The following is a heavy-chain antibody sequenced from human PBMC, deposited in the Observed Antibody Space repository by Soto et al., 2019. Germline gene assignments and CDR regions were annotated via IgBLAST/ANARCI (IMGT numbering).Heavy chain of an antibody. Sequence: QVQLVQSGAEVKKPGSSVKVSCKASGGTFSSYAISWVRQAPGQGLEWMGGIIPIFGTANYAQKFQGRVTVTADESTGPAYKELGSLRSGDTAVDYCGRPLTPARYFGRAMGGYWGQGTLVTVSS. V-gene: IGHV1-69*01. D-gene: IGHD3-9*01. CDR2: IIPIFGTA. CDR3: GRPLTPARYFGRAMGGY. J-gene: IGHJ4*02. CDR1: GGTFSSYA.